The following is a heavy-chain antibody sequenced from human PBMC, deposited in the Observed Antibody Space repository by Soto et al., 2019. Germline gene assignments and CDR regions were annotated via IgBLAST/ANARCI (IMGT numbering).Heavy chain of an antibody. V-gene: IGHV3-7*03. CDR3: ARVVIQLWSQDY. D-gene: IGHD5-18*01. Sequence: PVGSLRLSCAASVFTFSSYWMSCVRHSPGKGLEWVANIKQDGSEKYYVDSVKGRFTISRDNAKNSLYLQMNSLRAEDTAVYYCARVVIQLWSQDYWGQGTLVTVSS. CDR2: IKQDGSEK. J-gene: IGHJ4*02. CDR1: VFTFSSYW.